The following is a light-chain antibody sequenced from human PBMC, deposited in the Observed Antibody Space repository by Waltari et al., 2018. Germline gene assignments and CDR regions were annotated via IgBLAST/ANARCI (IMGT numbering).Light chain of an antibody. CDR3: QHYVRLPAT. Sequence: EIVLTQSPGTLSLPPGERATLSCSASQRVSRTLAWYQQKPGQAPRLLIFGASNRATGIPDRFSGSGSGTDFSLIITRLEPEDSAMYYCQHYVRLPATFGQGTKVEIK. J-gene: IGKJ1*01. CDR2: GAS. CDR1: QRVSRT. V-gene: IGKV3-20*01.